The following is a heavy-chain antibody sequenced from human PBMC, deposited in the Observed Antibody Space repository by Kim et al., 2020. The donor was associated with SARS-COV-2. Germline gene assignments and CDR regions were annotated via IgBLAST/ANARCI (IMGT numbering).Heavy chain of an antibody. D-gene: IGHD5-12*01. J-gene: IGHJ4*02. CDR2: T. Sequence: TYYADSGKGRFTISRDNSKNTLYLQMNSLRAEDTAVYYCAKDMEMATCCWGQGTLVTVSS. CDR3: AKDMEMATCC. V-gene: IGHV3-23*01.